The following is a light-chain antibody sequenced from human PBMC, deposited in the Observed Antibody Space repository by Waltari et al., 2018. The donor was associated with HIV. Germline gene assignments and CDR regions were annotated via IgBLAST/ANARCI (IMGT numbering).Light chain of an antibody. CDR1: NSNIHKFD. V-gene: IGLV1-36*01. J-gene: IGLJ1*01. CDR2: QDD. CDR3: ATWDDNLNAYV. Sequence: QSVLTQPPSVSGAPGQRVTISRSGGNSNIHKFDVSWYQHLPGKAPKLLIYQDDVAPSGVSDRFSWFKSGPSASLAISGLLSEDEADYYCATWDDNLNAYVFGTGTTVTAL.